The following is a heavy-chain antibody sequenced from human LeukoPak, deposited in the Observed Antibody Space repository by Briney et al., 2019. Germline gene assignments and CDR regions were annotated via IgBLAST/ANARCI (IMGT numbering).Heavy chain of an antibody. CDR3: ARQLAVAGNFDY. CDR1: GYRFTNYW. J-gene: IGHJ4*02. V-gene: IGHV5-51*01. D-gene: IGHD6-19*01. CDR2: IYPGGSDT. Sequence: GESLKISCKGSGYRFTNYWIGWVRQMPGKGLGWMGIIYPGGSDTIYSPSFQGQVTISVDKSISTAYLQWSSLKASDTATYYCARQLAVAGNFDYWGQGTLVTVSS.